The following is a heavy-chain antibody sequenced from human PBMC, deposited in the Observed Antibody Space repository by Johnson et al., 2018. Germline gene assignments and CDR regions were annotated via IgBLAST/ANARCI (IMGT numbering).Heavy chain of an antibody. D-gene: IGHD4/OR15-4a*01. V-gene: IGHV4-39*01. J-gene: IGHJ1*01. CDR1: GDSISSSSYY. CDR3: ARFGSDYGGYIQN. CDR2: IYYSGST. Sequence: QVQLQESGPGLVKPSETLSLTCIVSGDSISSSSYYWGWIRQPPGKGLEWIGSIYYSGSTYYKPSLKSRVSISLDTSEAQFSLKLSSVTAADTARYYCARFGSDYGGYIQNWGQGTLVTVSS.